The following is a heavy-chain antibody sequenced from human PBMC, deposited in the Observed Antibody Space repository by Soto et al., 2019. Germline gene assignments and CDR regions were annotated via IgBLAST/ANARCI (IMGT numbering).Heavy chain of an antibody. CDR2: ISSSSSYI. J-gene: IGHJ6*02. Sequence: EVQLVESGGGLVKPGGSLRLSCAASGFTFSTYSMNWVRQAPGKGLEWVSSISSSSSYIYYADSVKGRFTISRDNAKNSLYLQMNSLGDEDTAVYYCARYDSSGYYWPYYYYGMDVWGQGTTVTVSS. CDR1: GFTFSTYS. V-gene: IGHV3-21*01. CDR3: ARYDSSGYYWPYYYYGMDV. D-gene: IGHD3-22*01.